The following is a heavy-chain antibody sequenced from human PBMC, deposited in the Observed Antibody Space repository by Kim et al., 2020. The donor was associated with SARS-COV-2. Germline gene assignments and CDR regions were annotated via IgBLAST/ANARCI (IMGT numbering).Heavy chain of an antibody. J-gene: IGHJ4*02. CDR3: AADPFRYGGFDY. V-gene: IGHV1-58*01. D-gene: IGHD3-10*01. Sequence: NYAQKFQERVTITRDMSTSTAYMELSSLRSEDTAVYYCAADPFRYGGFDYWGQGTLVTVSS.